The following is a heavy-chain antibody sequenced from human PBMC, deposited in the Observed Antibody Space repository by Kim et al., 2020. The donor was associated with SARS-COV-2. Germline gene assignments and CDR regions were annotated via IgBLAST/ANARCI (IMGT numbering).Heavy chain of an antibody. D-gene: IGHD3-10*01. CDR3: ALTGHYYGSGSYSRAFDI. V-gene: IGHV4-34*01. CDR1: GGSFSGYY. CDR2: INHSGST. J-gene: IGHJ3*02. Sequence: SETLSLTCAVYGGSFSGYYWSWIRQPPGKGLEWIGEINHSGSTNYNPSLKSRVTISVDTSKNQFSLKLSSVTAADTAVYYCALTGHYYGSGSYSRAFDIWCEGTMVTVSS.